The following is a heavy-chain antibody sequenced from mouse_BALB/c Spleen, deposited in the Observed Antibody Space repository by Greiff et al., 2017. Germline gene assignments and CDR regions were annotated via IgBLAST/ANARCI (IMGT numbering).Heavy chain of an antibody. CDR1: GYTFTSYW. V-gene: IGHV1-87*01. D-gene: IGHD2-1*01. CDR2: IYPGDGDT. Sequence: QVQLQQSGAELARPGASVKLSCKASGYTFTSYWMQWVKQRPGQGLEWIGAIYPGDGDTRYTQKFKGKATLTADKSSSTAYMQLSSLASEDSAVYYCALYGNFLYAMDYWGQGTSVTVSS. J-gene: IGHJ4*01. CDR3: ALYGNFLYAMDY.